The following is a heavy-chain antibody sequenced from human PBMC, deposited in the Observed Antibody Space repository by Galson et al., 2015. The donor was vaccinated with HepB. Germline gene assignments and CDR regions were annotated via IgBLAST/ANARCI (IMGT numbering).Heavy chain of an antibody. CDR1: GFSFSAYA. J-gene: IGHJ4*02. V-gene: IGHV3-30*04. Sequence: SLRLSCAAPGFSFSAYAMHWVRQAPGKGLEWVAVISYDGSNKEYADSVKGRFTISRDNPENTLFLQMNSPRAEDTAVYYCAGPGYSYGRLFDYWGQGTLVIVSS. CDR2: ISYDGSNK. D-gene: IGHD5-18*01. CDR3: AGPGYSYGRLFDY.